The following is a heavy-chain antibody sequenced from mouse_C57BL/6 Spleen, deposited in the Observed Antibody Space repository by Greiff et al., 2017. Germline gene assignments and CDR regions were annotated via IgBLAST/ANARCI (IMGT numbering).Heavy chain of an antibody. J-gene: IGHJ4*01. V-gene: IGHV5-17*01. Sequence: EVKLMESGGGLVKPGGSLKLSCAASGFTFSDYGMHWVRQAPEKGLEWVAYISSGSSTIYYADTVKGRCTITRDNAKNILFLQMTSLRSEDTAMYYCARDGSSYERAMDYWGQGTSVTVSS. D-gene: IGHD1-1*01. CDR2: ISSGSSTI. CDR1: GFTFSDYG. CDR3: ARDGSSYERAMDY.